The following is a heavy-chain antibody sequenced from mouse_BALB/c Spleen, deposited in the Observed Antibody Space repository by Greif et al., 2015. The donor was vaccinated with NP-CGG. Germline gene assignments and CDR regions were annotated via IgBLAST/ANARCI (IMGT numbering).Heavy chain of an antibody. Sequence: QVQLQQSGAELVRPGPSVKISCKASGYTFTNYWLGWVKQRPGHGLEWIGDIYPGGGYTNYNEKFKGKATLTADTSSSTAYMQLSSLTSEDSAVYFCARGGGDYAYYFDYWGQGTTLTVSS. V-gene: IGHV1-63*02. CDR2: IYPGGGYT. CDR3: ARGGGDYAYYFDY. J-gene: IGHJ2*01. CDR1: GYTFTNYW. D-gene: IGHD2-13*01.